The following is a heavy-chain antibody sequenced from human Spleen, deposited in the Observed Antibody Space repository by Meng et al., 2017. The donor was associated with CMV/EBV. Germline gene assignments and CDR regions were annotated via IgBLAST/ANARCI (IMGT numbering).Heavy chain of an antibody. J-gene: IGHJ4*02. Sequence: VVLMGSWRVYGKPGRYLLLSSSASAFTFSDDYMAWLRHAPGKGLDWVSSIDPTRHYIYYPYSVTGRFTISRDNAKNSLFLQMNSLRVDDTATYNCVRLVGVTDRYYFDYWGQGTLVTVSS. CDR2: IDPTRHYI. CDR1: AFTFSDDY. CDR3: VRLVGVTDRYYFDY. V-gene: IGHV3-11*06. D-gene: IGHD1-26*01.